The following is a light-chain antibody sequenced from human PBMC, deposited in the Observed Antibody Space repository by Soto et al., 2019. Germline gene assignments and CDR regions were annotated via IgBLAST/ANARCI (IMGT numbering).Light chain of an antibody. CDR3: GTWDTSLSGYVV. V-gene: IGLV1-51*01. Sequence: QSMLTQPPSVSAAPGQKVTISCSGSSSNIGNNYVSWYQQLPGTAPKLLIYDNNKRPSGIPDRFSGSKSGTSATLGITGLQTGDEADYYCGTWDTSLSGYVVFGGGTKLTVL. J-gene: IGLJ2*01. CDR2: DNN. CDR1: SSNIGNNY.